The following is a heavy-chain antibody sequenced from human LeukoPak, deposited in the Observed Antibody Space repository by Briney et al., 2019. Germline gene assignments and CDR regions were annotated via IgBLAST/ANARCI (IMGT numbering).Heavy chain of an antibody. CDR3: ARSYGSGSYGMDV. CDR2: ISSSGSTI. D-gene: IGHD3-10*01. J-gene: IGHJ6*04. V-gene: IGHV3-48*03. CDR1: GFTFSSYE. Sequence: PGGSLRLSCAASGFTFSSYEVNWVRQAPGKGLEWVSYISSSGSTIYYADSVKGRFTISGDNAKNSLYLQMNSLRAEDTAVYYCARSYGSGSYGMDVWGKGTTVTVSS.